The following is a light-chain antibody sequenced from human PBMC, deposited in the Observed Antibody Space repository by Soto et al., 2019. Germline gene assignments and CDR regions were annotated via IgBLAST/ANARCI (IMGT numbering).Light chain of an antibody. CDR3: SLYTSENTYV. CDR2: SNN. J-gene: IGLJ1*01. Sequence: QSVLTQPPSASGTPGQRVTISCSGSSSNIGSNTVNWYQQLPGTAPKLLIYSNNQRPSGVPDRFSGSKSGTSASLAISGLQAADEVDYYCSLYTSENTYVFGTGTKV. CDR1: SSNIGSNT. V-gene: IGLV1-44*01.